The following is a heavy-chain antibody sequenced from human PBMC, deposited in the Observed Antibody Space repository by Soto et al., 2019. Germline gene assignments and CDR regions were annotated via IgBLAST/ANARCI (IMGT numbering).Heavy chain of an antibody. CDR3: ARDHGHYSSSWTRWFDP. CDR1: GYTFTSYG. V-gene: IGHV1-18*01. CDR2: ISAYNGNT. Sequence: QVQLVQSGAEVKKPGASVKVSCKASGYTFTSYGISWVRQAPGQGLEWMGWISAYNGNTNYAQKLQGRVTMTTDTSTSTAYMELKSLRSDDTAVYYCARDHGHYSSSWTRWFDPWGQGTLVTVSS. D-gene: IGHD6-13*01. J-gene: IGHJ5*02.